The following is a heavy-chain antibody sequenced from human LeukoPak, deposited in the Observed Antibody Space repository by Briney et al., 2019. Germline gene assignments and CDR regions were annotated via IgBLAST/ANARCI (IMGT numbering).Heavy chain of an antibody. CDR1: GYTFTSYY. D-gene: IGHD2-2*01. Sequence: GASVTVSYKASGYTFTSYYMHWVRQAPGEGLEWMGIINPSGGSTSYAQKFPDRVTMTGDMSTSTVYMELSSLRSEDTAMYYCASDIGYCSSTSCLYYFDYWGQGTLVTVSS. CDR2: INPSGGST. V-gene: IGHV1-46*01. J-gene: IGHJ4*02. CDR3: ASDIGYCSSTSCLYYFDY.